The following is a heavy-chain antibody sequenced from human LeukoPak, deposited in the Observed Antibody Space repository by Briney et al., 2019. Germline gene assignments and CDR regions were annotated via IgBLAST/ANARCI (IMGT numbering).Heavy chain of an antibody. CDR2: INPNSGGT. CDR1: EYTFTGYY. V-gene: IGHV1-2*02. J-gene: IGHJ4*02. D-gene: IGHD2-15*01. Sequence: ASVKVSCKASEYTFTGYYMHWVRQAPGQGLEWMGWINPNSGGTNYAQKFQGRVTMTRDTSISTAYMELSRLRSDDTAVYYCARGGVVAAHSNDYWGQGTLVTVSS. CDR3: ARGGVVAAHSNDY.